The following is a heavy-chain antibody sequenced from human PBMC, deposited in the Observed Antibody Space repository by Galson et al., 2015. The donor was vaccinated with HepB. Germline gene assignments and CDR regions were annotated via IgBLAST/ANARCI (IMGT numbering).Heavy chain of an antibody. J-gene: IGHJ4*02. CDR1: GGTFSSYA. V-gene: IGHV3-23*01. CDR3: AKLYSSSWYFVDY. Sequence: SCKASGGTFSSYAMSWVRQAPGKGLEWVSGISSSDGSTYYAGSVKGRFTISRDNSKNTLYLQMNSLRAEDTAVYYCAKLYSSSWYFVDYWGQGTLVTVSS. D-gene: IGHD6-13*01. CDR2: ISSSDGST.